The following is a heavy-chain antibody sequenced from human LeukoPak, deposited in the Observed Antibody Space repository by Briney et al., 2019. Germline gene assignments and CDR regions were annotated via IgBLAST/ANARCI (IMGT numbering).Heavy chain of an antibody. D-gene: IGHD3-10*01. CDR2: ISWDGGST. CDR3: AKADGWWDSGSYSFDY. V-gene: IGHV3-43*01. J-gene: IGHJ4*02. Sequence: PGGSLRLSCAASGFTFDDYTMHWVRQAPGKGLEWVSLISWDGGSTYYADSVKGRFTISRDNSKNSLYLQMNSLRTEDTALYYCAKADGWWDSGSYSFDYWGQGTLVTVSS. CDR1: GFTFDDYT.